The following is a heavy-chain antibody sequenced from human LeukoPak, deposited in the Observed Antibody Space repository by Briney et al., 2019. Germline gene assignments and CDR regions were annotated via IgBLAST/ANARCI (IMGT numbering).Heavy chain of an antibody. CDR1: GFTFSDHY. Sequence: GGSLRLSCVVSGFTFSDHYMDWVRQAPGKGLEWVGRSRNKANSYTTEYAASVKGRLTISRDDSKTSLYLQMNSLKTEDTAVYYYTRDLLYGSGNDAFDIWGQGTMVTVSS. CDR2: SRNKANSYTT. D-gene: IGHD3-10*01. CDR3: TRDLLYGSGNDAFDI. V-gene: IGHV3-72*01. J-gene: IGHJ3*02.